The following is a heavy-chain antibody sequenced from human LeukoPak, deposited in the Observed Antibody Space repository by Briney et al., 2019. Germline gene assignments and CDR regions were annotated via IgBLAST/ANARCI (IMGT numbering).Heavy chain of an antibody. CDR1: GFTFSNYW. D-gene: IGHD5-18*01. V-gene: IGHV3-7*01. CDR2: IKEAGSEK. Sequence: PGGSLRLSCAASGFTFSNYWMSWVRQAPGKGLEFMANIKEAGSEKYYVDSVKGRFTISRDNDKNSVHLQMNSLRAEGTAVYYCARAYGAYSYGWEFDYWGQGTLVTVSS. J-gene: IGHJ4*02. CDR3: ARAYGAYSYGWEFDY.